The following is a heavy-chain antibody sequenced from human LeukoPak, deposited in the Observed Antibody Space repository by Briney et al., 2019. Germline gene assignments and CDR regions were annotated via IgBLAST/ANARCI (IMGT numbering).Heavy chain of an antibody. CDR2: TSSSSSYI. CDR3: ARVEGSGWYRGDY. D-gene: IGHD6-19*01. J-gene: IGHJ4*02. V-gene: IGHV3-21*01. CDR1: GFTFSSYS. Sequence: PGGSLRLSCAASGFTFSSYSMNWVRQAPGKGLEWVSSTSSSSSYIYYADSVKGRFTISRDNAKNSLYLQMNSLRAEDTAVYYCARVEGSGWYRGDYWGQRTLVTVSS.